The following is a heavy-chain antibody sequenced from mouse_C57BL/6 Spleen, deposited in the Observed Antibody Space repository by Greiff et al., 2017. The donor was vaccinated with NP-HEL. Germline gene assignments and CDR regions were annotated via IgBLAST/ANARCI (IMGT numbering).Heavy chain of an antibody. D-gene: IGHD1-1*01. V-gene: IGHV5-17*01. J-gene: IGHJ2*01. CDR1: GFTFSDYG. CDR2: ISSGSSTI. Sequence: EVKLMESGGGLVKPGGSLKLSCAASGFTFSDYGMHWVRQAPEKGLEWVAYISSGSSTIYYADTVKGRFTISRDNAKNTLFLQMTSLRSEDTAMYYCAMDYYGSSCLDYWGQGTTLTVSS. CDR3: AMDYYGSSCLDY.